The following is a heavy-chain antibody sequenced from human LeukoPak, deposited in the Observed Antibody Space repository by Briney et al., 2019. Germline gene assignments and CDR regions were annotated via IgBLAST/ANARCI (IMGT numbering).Heavy chain of an antibody. V-gene: IGHV3-33*06. CDR1: GFTFSNSG. CDR3: AKGGGYDTRDHHFHY. Sequence: PGRSLRLSCAASGFTFSNSGMHWVRQAPGKGLEWVAVIWYDGSNKYYADSVKGRFSISRDNSKNTLYLQMNSLRAEDTAVYYCAKGGGYDTRDHHFHYWGQGTLVTVSS. D-gene: IGHD5-12*01. CDR2: IWYDGSNK. J-gene: IGHJ4*02.